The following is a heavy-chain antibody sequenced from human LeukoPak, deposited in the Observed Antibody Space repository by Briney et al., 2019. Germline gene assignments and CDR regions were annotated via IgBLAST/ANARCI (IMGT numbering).Heavy chain of an antibody. V-gene: IGHV4-59*01. J-gene: IGHJ6*02. Sequence: SETLSLICTVSGVSMSNYYWSWIRQPPGKGLEWIGYIYYSGSTNCNPSLKSRVTISIDTSKNEFSLKLSSVTAADTAVYYCAGRYRSGMDVWGQGTTVTVSS. CDR2: IYYSGST. CDR1: GVSMSNYY. CDR3: AGRYRSGMDV. D-gene: IGHD5-12*01.